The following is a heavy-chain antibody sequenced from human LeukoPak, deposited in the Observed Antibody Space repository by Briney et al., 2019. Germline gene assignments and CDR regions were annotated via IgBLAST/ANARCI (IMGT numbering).Heavy chain of an antibody. CDR2: IYYSGST. V-gene: IGHV4-39*01. CDR1: GGSISSSSYY. CDR3: ARRAPMGVYYSNYPPYFDY. Sequence: SETLSLTCTVSGGSISSSSYYWGWIRQPPGKGLEWIGSIYYSGSTYCNPSLKSRVTISVDTSKNQFSLKLSSVTAADTAVYYCARRAPMGVYYSNYPPYFDYWGQGTLVTVSS. J-gene: IGHJ4*02. D-gene: IGHD4-11*01.